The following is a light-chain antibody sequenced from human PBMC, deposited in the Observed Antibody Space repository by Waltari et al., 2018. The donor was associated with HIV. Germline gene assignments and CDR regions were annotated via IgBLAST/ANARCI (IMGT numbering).Light chain of an antibody. J-gene: IGLJ3*02. V-gene: IGLV1-51*01. CDR1: SHKLGTDF. CDR2: DNE. Sequence: QSVLTQPPSVSAAPGQKVTISCPVSSHKLGTDFVSCSQHLRGAAPKLLIYDNEKRPSGISDRFSGSKSGTSATLGITGLQTGDEADYYCRTWNTSLGAGVFGGGTKLTVL. CDR3: RTWNTSLGAGV.